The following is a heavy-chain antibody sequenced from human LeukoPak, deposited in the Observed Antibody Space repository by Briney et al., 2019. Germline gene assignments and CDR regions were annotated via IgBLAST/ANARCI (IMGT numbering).Heavy chain of an antibody. CDR3: ARTPLHPPNIVVVPAAIKMKAARGFDY. V-gene: IGHV4-34*01. J-gene: IGHJ4*02. D-gene: IGHD2-2*01. CDR2: INHSGST. CDR1: GISVNTSY. Sequence: PGGSLRLSCEASGISVNTSYLSWVRQPPGKGLEWIGEINHSGSTNYNPSLKSRVTISVDTSKNQFSLKLSSVTAADTAVYYCARTPLHPPNIVVVPAAIKMKAARGFDYWGQGTLVTVSS.